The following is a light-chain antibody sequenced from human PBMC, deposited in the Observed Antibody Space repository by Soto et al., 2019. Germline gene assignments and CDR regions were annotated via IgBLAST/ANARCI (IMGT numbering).Light chain of an antibody. V-gene: IGKV1-17*03. Sequence: DIQMTQSPSDMSAAVGDRVASTCRASQDISNFLVWFQQRPGKVPKRLMYSANRLESGVPSRFSGSGSGTEFTLTISSLQPEDFATYYCLQHKSYPRTFGQGTKVDIK. CDR3: LQHKSYPRT. CDR2: SAN. CDR1: QDISNF. J-gene: IGKJ1*01.